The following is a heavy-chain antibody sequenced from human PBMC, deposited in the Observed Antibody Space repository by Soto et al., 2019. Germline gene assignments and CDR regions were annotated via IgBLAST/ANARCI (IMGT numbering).Heavy chain of an antibody. Sequence: GGSLRLSCAASGFTFSRYAMSWVRQAPGKGLEWVSTVTGGGHTTYNADSVNGRFTISRDNSKNTLYLQMNSLRAEDTAVYYCAKERYDSSGYYDYWGQGTLVTVSS. CDR3: AKERYDSSGYYDY. CDR2: VTGGGHTT. D-gene: IGHD3-22*01. J-gene: IGHJ4*02. CDR1: GFTFSRYA. V-gene: IGHV3-23*01.